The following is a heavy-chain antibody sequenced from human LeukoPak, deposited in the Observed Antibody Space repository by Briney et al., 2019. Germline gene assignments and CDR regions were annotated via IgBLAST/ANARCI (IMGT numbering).Heavy chain of an antibody. J-gene: IGHJ4*02. CDR2: IKQDGSEK. CDR3: ARSYSSGWYVVYYFDY. CDR1: GFTFSSYW. V-gene: IGHV3-7*01. D-gene: IGHD6-19*01. Sequence: SGGSLRLSCAASGFTFSSYWMSWVRQAPGKGLEWVANIKQDGSEKYYVDSVKGRFTISRDNAKKSLFLQMNSLRAEDTAVYYCARSYSSGWYVVYYFDYWGQGTLVTVSS.